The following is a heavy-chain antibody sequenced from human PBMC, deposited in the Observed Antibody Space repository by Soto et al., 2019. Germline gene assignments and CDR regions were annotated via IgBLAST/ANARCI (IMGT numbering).Heavy chain of an antibody. CDR1: GFTFSSYS. CDR2: ISSSSSTI. J-gene: IGHJ4*02. V-gene: IGHV3-48*01. D-gene: IGHD4-17*01. CDR3: ARDAGYDYGDYGSYYFDY. Sequence: GGSLRLSCAASGFTFSSYSMNWVRQAPGKGLEWVSYISSSSSTIYYADSVKGRFTISRDNAKNSLYLQMNSLRAEDTAVYYCARDAGYDYGDYGSYYFDYWGQGTLVTVSS.